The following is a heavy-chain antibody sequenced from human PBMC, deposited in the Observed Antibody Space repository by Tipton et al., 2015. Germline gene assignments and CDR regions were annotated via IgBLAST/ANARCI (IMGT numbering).Heavy chain of an antibody. V-gene: IGHV4-59*01. Sequence: LRLSCTVSGGSISTYYWTWIRQTPEKGLEWIGDVNYIGSTNYNPSLQSRVTISVDTSKNQFSLKLNSVTAADTAVYYCARAVAGTFDYWGQGTLVTVSS. J-gene: IGHJ4*02. D-gene: IGHD6-19*01. CDR3: ARAVAGTFDY. CDR1: GGSISTYY. CDR2: VNYIGST.